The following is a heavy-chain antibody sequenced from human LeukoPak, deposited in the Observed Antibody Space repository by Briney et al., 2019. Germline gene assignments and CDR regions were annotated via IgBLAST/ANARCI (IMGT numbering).Heavy chain of an antibody. V-gene: IGHV1-46*01. CDR3: ANIVGAMGGFDY. CDR2: INPSGGST. D-gene: IGHD1-26*01. Sequence: ASVKVSCKASGSTFTSYYMHWVRQAPGQGLEWMGIINPSGGSTSYAQKFQGRVTMTRDTSTSTVYMELSSLRSEDTAVYYCANIVGAMGGFDYWGQGTLVTVSS. CDR1: GSTFTSYY. J-gene: IGHJ4*02.